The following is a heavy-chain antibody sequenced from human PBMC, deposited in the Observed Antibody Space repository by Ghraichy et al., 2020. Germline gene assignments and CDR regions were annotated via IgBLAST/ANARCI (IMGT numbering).Heavy chain of an antibody. CDR3: ARGLYDILTGLEYYFDY. V-gene: IGHV4-59*08. Sequence: SETLSLTCTVSGGSISSYYWSWIRQPPGKGLEWIGYIYYSGSTNYNPSLKSRVTISVDTSKNQFSLKLSSVTAADTAVYYCARGLYDILTGLEYYFDYWGQGTLVTVSS. CDR2: IYYSGST. D-gene: IGHD3-9*01. J-gene: IGHJ4*02. CDR1: GGSISSYY.